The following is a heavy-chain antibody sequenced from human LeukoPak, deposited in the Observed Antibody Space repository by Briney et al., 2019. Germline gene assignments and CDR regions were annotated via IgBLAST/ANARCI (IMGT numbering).Heavy chain of an antibody. J-gene: IGHJ5*02. V-gene: IGHV3-9*01. CDR1: GFTFDDYA. CDR3: AKAAYYDILTDNWFDP. D-gene: IGHD3-9*01. Sequence: PRGSLRLSCAASGFTFDDYAMHWVRQAPGKGLEWVSGISWNSGSIGYADSVKGRFTISRDNAKNSLYLQMNSLRAEDTALYYCAKAAYYDILTDNWFDPWGQGTLVTVSS. CDR2: ISWNSGSI.